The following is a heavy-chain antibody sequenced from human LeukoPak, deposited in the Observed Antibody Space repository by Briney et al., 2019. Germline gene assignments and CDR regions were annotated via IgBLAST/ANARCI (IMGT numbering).Heavy chain of an antibody. D-gene: IGHD1-26*01. J-gene: IGHJ3*02. Sequence: SETLSLTCTVSGGSITNYYWSWLRQPPGKGLEWLGYIYHTGSAIYNPSLKSRVTISVDTSKNEFSLKLNSVTAADTAVYYCARDGWELLGAFDIWGQGTMVTVSS. CDR3: ARDGWELLGAFDI. CDR1: GGSITNYY. V-gene: IGHV4-59*12. CDR2: IYHTGSA.